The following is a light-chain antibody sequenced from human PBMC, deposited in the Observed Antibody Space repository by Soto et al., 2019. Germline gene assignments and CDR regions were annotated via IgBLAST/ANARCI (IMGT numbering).Light chain of an antibody. J-gene: IGLJ1*01. V-gene: IGLV1-44*01. Sequence: VLAQPPSASGTPGQTVTISCSGSSSNIGTSSVHWYKHLPGTAPKPLIYTNDQRPSGVPDRFSGSKSGTSASLAISGLQSEDEADYYCAVWDDSLNGHVFGAGTKVTVL. CDR2: TND. CDR3: AVWDDSLNGHV. CDR1: SSNIGTSS.